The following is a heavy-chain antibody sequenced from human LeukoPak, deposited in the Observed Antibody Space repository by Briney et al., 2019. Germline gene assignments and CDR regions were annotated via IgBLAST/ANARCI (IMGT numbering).Heavy chain of an antibody. V-gene: IGHV4-59*01. CDR1: GGSISSYY. CDR2: IYYSGST. J-gene: IGHJ4*02. D-gene: IGHD2-8*01. Sequence: SETLSLTCTVPGGSISSYYWSWIRQPPGEGLEWIGYIYYSGSTNYNPSLKSRVTISVDTSKNQFSLKLSSVTAADTAVYYCARVPCTNGVCYLDYWGQGTLVTVSS. CDR3: ARVPCTNGVCYLDY.